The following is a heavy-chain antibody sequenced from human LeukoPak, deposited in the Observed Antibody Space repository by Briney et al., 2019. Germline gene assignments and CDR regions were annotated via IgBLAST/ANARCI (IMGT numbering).Heavy chain of an antibody. J-gene: IGHJ4*02. D-gene: IGHD3-10*01. Sequence: ASVKISCKASGYTFTGYYMHWVRQAPGQGLEWMGWINPNSGGTNYAQKFQGRVTMTRDTSISTAYMELSRLRSDDTAVYYCARGSMVRGVIIITGAAHWGRGTLVTVSS. CDR1: GYTFTGYY. V-gene: IGHV1-2*02. CDR3: ARGSMVRGVIIITGAAH. CDR2: INPNSGGT.